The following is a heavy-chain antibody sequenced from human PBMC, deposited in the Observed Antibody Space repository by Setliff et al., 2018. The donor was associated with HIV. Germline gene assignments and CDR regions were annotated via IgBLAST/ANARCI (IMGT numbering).Heavy chain of an antibody. Sequence: SETLSLTCTVSGYSISSGYYWGWIRQPPGKGLEWLGSIYHSGSTYYNPSLKSRVTISVDTSKNHFSLRLSSVTAADTAVYYCAPLLWFGESSWFDPWGQGTLVTVSS. CDR3: APLLWFGESSWFDP. CDR2: IYHSGST. J-gene: IGHJ5*02. CDR1: GYSISSGYY. V-gene: IGHV4-38-2*02. D-gene: IGHD3-10*01.